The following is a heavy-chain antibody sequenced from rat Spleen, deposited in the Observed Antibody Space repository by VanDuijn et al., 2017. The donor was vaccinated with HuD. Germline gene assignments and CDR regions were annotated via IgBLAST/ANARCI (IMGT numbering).Heavy chain of an antibody. CDR3: TTDPHNNY. D-gene: IGHD1-10*01. V-gene: IGHV5-20*01. Sequence: EVQLVESGGGLVQPGRSMKVSCAASGITFSNYGMTWVRQAPKNGLEWVAKISYDGGSTYYRDSVKGRFTISRDNAKSTLYLQMDSLRSEDTATYYCTTDPHNNYWGQGVMVTVSS. CDR2: ISYDGGST. J-gene: IGHJ2*01. CDR1: GITFSNYG.